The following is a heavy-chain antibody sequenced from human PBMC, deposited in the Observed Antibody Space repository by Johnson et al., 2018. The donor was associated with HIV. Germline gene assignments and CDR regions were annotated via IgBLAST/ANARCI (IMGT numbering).Heavy chain of an antibody. J-gene: IGHJ3*02. CDR2: ISWNSGSI. V-gene: IGHV3-9*01. Sequence: VQVVESGGGLIQPGRSLRLSCAASGFIFDDYAMHWVRQAPGKGLEWVSGISWNSGSIGYADSVKGRFPISRDNAKNSLYLQVNSLRAEDTALYYCAKDRGPDYGSNYDAFDIWGQGTVVTVSS. CDR3: AKDRGPDYGSNYDAFDI. D-gene: IGHD4-23*01. CDR1: GFIFDDYA.